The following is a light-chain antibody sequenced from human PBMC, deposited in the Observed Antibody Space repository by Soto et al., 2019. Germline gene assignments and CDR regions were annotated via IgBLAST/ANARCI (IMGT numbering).Light chain of an antibody. CDR1: QSVSIN. Sequence: EIVMTQSPATLSVSPGERATLSCRASQSVSINLAWYQQKPGQAPRHLIYGASTRATGIPARFSGSGSGTEFTLTISSLQSEDFAVYYCQQYNNWPPWTFGQGTKVEIK. CDR2: GAS. V-gene: IGKV3D-15*01. J-gene: IGKJ1*01. CDR3: QQYNNWPPWT.